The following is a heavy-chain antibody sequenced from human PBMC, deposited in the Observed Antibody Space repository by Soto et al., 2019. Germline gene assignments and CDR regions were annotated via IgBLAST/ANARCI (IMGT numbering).Heavy chain of an antibody. V-gene: IGHV3-33*01. Sequence: GGSLRLSCAASGFTFSSYGMHWVRQAPGKGLEWVAVIWYDGSNKYYADSVKGRFTISRDNSKNTLYLQMNSLRAEDTAVYYCARGGRQNDYGDYVDAFDIWGQGTMVTVSS. CDR3: ARGGRQNDYGDYVDAFDI. D-gene: IGHD4-17*01. J-gene: IGHJ3*02. CDR2: IWYDGSNK. CDR1: GFTFSSYG.